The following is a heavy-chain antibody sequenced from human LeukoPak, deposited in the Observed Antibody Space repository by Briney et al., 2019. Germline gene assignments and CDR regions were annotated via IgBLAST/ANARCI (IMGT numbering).Heavy chain of an antibody. D-gene: IGHD4-17*01. CDR2: IYYSGST. CDR3: ARGLYGDYFDY. V-gene: IGHV4-59*08. CDR1: GGSISSYY. J-gene: IGHJ4*02. Sequence: ASETLSLTCTVSGGSISSYYWSWIRQPPGKGLEWIGYIYYSGSTYYNPSLKSRVTISVDTSKNQFSLKLSSVTAADTAVYYCARGLYGDYFDYWGQGTLVTVSS.